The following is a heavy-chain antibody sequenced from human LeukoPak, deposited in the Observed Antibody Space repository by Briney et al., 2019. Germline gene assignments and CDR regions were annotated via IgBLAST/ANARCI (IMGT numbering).Heavy chain of an antibody. CDR3: AKSARYYFDY. CDR1: GFTFTSYW. Sequence: GGSLRLSCAASGFTFTSYWMHWVRQAPGRGLEWVSAISGSGGSTYYADSVKGRFTISRDNSKNTLYLQMNSLRAEDTAVYYCAKSARYYFDYWGQGTLVTVSS. V-gene: IGHV3-23*01. CDR2: ISGSGGST. J-gene: IGHJ4*02.